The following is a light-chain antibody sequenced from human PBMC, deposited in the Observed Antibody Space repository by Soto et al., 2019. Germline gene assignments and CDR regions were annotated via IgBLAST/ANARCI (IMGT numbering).Light chain of an antibody. CDR1: DSNIGENYD. J-gene: IGLJ3*02. V-gene: IGLV1-40*01. CDR3: QAYDSGLSGSV. Sequence: QSVLTQPPSVSGAPGQRVTISCTGSDSNIGENYDVHWYQQLPGTAPKLLIYGNNNRPSGVPDRFSASKSGTSASLAITGLQAEDEADDYCQAYDSGLSGSVFGGGTKLTVL. CDR2: GNN.